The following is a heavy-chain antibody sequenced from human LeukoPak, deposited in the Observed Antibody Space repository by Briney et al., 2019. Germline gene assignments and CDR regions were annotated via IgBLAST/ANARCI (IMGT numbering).Heavy chain of an antibody. D-gene: IGHD3-16*01. CDR3: AKNLGFVSDC. CDR2: IYTGGSI. J-gene: IGHJ4*02. CDR1: GFTVSSHY. V-gene: IGHV3-53*01. Sequence: GGSLRLSCAASGFTVSSHYMSWVRQAPGKGLEWVSVIYTGGSIQYADSVKGRFTISRDNSKNMVDLQMNSLSAEDTAVYYCAKNLGFVSDCWGQGTLVTVSS.